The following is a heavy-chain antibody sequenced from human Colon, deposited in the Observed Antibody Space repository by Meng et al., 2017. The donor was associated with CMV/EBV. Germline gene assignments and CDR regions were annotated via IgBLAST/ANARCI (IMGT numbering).Heavy chain of an antibody. Sequence: ASVTVSCKASGYTFTRHWMHWARQAPGQGLEWMGIINPSGGTTMYSQKFQGRVTLTRDTSTSTVYMELSSLRSEDTAVYYCARRRVFGADDGPRYFSGLDVWGQGTTVTVSS. J-gene: IGHJ6*02. CDR1: GYTFTRHW. CDR2: INPSGGTT. V-gene: IGHV1-46*01. CDR3: ARRRVFGADDGPRYFSGLDV. D-gene: IGHD3-3*01.